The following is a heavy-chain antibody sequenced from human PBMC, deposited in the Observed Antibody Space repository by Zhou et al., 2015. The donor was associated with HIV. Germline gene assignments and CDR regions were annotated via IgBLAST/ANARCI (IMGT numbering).Heavy chain of an antibody. D-gene: IGHD3-16*02. CDR3: ASLGRYVWGSYRLDPLSRSPYYYYGMDV. Sequence: QVQLVQSGAEVKKPGSSVKVSCKASGGTFSSYAISWVRQAPGQGLEWMGGIIPIFGTANYAQKFQGRVTITADESTSTAYMELSSLRSEDTAVYYCASLGRYVWGSYRLDPLSRSPYYYYGMDVWGQGTTVTVSS. V-gene: IGHV1-69*01. CDR2: IIPIFGTA. J-gene: IGHJ6*02. CDR1: GGTFSSYA.